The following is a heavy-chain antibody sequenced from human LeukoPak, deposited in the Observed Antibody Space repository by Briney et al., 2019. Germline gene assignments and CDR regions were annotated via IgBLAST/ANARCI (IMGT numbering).Heavy chain of an antibody. Sequence: GASVNVSCKASGYTFTDYYMHWVRQAPGQGLEWMGWINPNSGGTNYAQKFQGRVTMTRDTSISTAYMELSRLRSADTAVYYCARCPYDYVWGSYPIAYFDYWGQGTLVTVSS. CDR1: GYTFTDYY. J-gene: IGHJ4*02. CDR3: ARCPYDYVWGSYPIAYFDY. D-gene: IGHD3-16*02. V-gene: IGHV1-2*02. CDR2: INPNSGGT.